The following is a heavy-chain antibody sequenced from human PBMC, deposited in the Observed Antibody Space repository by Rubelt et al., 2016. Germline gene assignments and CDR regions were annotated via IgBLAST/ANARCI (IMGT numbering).Heavy chain of an antibody. J-gene: IGHJ4*02. Sequence: APGQGLEWMGWINPNSGGRNYAQKFQGRVTMTRDTSISTAYMELSRLRSDDTAVYYCARDVGGNSVLYYFDYWGQGTLVTVSS. CDR2: INPNSGGR. D-gene: IGHD4-23*01. CDR3: ARDVGGNSVLYYFDY. V-gene: IGHV1-2*02.